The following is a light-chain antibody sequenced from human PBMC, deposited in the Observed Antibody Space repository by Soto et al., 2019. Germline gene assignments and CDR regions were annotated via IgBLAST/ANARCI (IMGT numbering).Light chain of an antibody. Sequence: QSALTQPPSVSGSPGQSVAISCSGTSSDVGVYNNVSWYQQYPGIAPKLMIYDVNKRPSGVPDRFFGSKSGNPASLTVSGRQAEDEADYYCVSYAGSSQPAFGGGTKLTVL. V-gene: IGLV2-8*01. CDR3: VSYAGSSQPA. J-gene: IGLJ2*01. CDR2: DVN. CDR1: SSDVGVYNN.